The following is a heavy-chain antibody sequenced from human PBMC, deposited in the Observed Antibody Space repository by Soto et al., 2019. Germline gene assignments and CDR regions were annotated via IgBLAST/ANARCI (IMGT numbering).Heavy chain of an antibody. CDR2: IYHSGST. CDR1: RGSIRSGGYS. Sequence: SETLSLTCAVSRGSIRSGGYSWTWIRQPPGKGLEWIGYIYHSGSTYYNPSLKSRVTISVDRSKNQFSLKLSSVTAADTAVYYCARVPDVWGQGTTVTVSS. V-gene: IGHV4-30-2*01. J-gene: IGHJ6*02. CDR3: ARVPDV.